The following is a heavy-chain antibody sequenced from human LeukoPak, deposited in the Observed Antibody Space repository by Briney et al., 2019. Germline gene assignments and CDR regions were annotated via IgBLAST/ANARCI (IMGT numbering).Heavy chain of an antibody. CDR3: ARVAYYDSSGYYFDY. Sequence: PSETLSLTCTVSGGSISTYYWSWIRQPPGKGLECIGHIDSTGSTNYKTSLKSRVTISVDTSKNQFSLRMRSVTAADTAVYYCARVAYYDSSGYYFDYWGQGTLVTVSS. V-gene: IGHV4-59*01. D-gene: IGHD3-22*01. J-gene: IGHJ4*02. CDR2: IDSTGST. CDR1: GGSISTYY.